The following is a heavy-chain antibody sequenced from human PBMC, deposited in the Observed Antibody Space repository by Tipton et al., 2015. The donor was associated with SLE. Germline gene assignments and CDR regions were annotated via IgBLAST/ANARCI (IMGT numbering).Heavy chain of an antibody. CDR1: GDFISNVGYY. CDR2: VYYTGNT. J-gene: IGHJ4*02. CDR3: ARDEYRYDTTGYHLLGHFDF. Sequence: GLVKPSETLSLTCTVSGDFISNVGYYWTWIRQPPGKGLEWVGTVYYTGNTFYNPSLKSRVTISVDTSKNQFSLNLSSVTAADTAVYYCARDEYRYDTTGYHLLGHFDFWGQGTLVTVSS. V-gene: IGHV4-39*07. D-gene: IGHD3-22*01.